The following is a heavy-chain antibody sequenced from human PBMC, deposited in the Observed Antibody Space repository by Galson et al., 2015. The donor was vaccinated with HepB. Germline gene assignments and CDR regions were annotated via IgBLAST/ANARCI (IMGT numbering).Heavy chain of an antibody. D-gene: IGHD3-16*02. CDR2: ISTRSRDI. J-gene: IGHJ4*02. CDR3: ASLRYEYGWGSYPLGY. Sequence: SLRLSCAASGFSFRTYSMEWVRQAPGKGLEWVSSISTRSRDIYYADSVKGRFTVSRDNAKNSLYLQMNSLRVEDTAVYYCASLRYEYGWGSYPLGYWGQGALVTVSS. V-gene: IGHV3-21*01. CDR1: GFSFRTYS.